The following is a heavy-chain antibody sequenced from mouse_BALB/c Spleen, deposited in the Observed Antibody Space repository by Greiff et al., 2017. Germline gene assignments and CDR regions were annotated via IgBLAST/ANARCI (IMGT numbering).Heavy chain of an antibody. CDR2: ISNGGGST. CDR3: ARQIGAMDY. CDR1: GFTFSSYT. D-gene: IGHD2-14*01. Sequence: EVKLMESGGGLVQPGGSLKLSCAASGFTFSSYTMSWVRQTPEKRLEWVAYISNGGGSTYYPDTVKGRFTISRDNAKNTLYLQMSSLKSEDTAMYYCARQIGAMDYWGQGTSVTVSS. V-gene: IGHV5-12-2*01. J-gene: IGHJ4*01.